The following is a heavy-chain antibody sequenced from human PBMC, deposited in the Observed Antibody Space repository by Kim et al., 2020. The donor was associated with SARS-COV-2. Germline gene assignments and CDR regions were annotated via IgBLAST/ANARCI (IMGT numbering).Heavy chain of an antibody. CDR3: VKEAAFTTIVVDYYFDY. V-gene: IGHV3-30*02. Sequence: VAGRFSISRDNSKNTLYLQMNSLRTADTALYYCVKEAAFTTIVVDYYFDYWGQGTLVTVSS. J-gene: IGHJ4*02. D-gene: IGHD3-22*01.